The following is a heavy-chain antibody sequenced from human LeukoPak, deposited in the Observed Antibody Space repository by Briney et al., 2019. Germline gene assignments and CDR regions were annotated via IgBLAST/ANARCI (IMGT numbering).Heavy chain of an antibody. CDR2: ISGGGDST. J-gene: IGHJ3*01. CDR3: AKDSVRGYSGYGNDGFDF. V-gene: IGHV3-23*01. D-gene: IGHD5-12*01. CDR1: GFTFSTYP. Sequence: GGSLRLSCAASGFTFSTYPISWVRQAPGKGLEWGSAISGGGDSTYYADSVKGRFTISRDNSKDTLYLQMNSLRAEDTALYYCAKDSVRGYSGYGNDGFDFWGQGTMVTVSS.